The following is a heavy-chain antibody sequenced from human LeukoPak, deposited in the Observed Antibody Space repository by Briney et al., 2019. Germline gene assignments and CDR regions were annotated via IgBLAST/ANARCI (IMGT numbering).Heavy chain of an antibody. Sequence: GGSLRLSCAASGFTFSKYWMLWVRQAPGRGLESVSRINTDGTVTTYADSVKGRFTVSRDNADNTMFLQMNSVREEDTAVYYCATKQWLAPPPDSWGQGTPVTVSS. CDR1: GFTFSKYW. D-gene: IGHD6-19*01. J-gene: IGHJ4*02. CDR3: ATKQWLAPPPDS. V-gene: IGHV3-74*01. CDR2: INTDGTVT.